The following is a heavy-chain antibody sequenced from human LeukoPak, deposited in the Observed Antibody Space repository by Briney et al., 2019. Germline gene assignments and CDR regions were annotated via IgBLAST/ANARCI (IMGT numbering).Heavy chain of an antibody. V-gene: IGHV3-21*01. CDR2: ISSSSSYI. CDR3: ARKYYDSSGYPYFDY. D-gene: IGHD3-22*01. Sequence: GGSLRLSCAASGFTFSSYSMNWVRQAPGKGLEWVSSISSSSSYIYYADSVKGRFTISRDNAKNSLYLQMNSLRAEDTAVYYCARKYYDSSGYPYFDYWGQGTLVTVSS. CDR1: GFTFSSYS. J-gene: IGHJ4*02.